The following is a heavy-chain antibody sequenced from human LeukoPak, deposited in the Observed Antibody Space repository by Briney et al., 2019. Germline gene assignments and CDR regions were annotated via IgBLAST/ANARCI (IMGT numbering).Heavy chain of an antibody. V-gene: IGHV1-46*01. Sequence: ASVKVSCKASGYTFTSYAMNWVRQAPGQGLEWMGIINPSGGSTSYAQKFQGRVTMTRDTSTSTVYMELSSLRSEDTAVYYCAREFGSGSYYAETLFDYWGQGTLVTVSS. CDR1: GYTFTSYA. CDR3: AREFGSGSYYAETLFDY. D-gene: IGHD1-26*01. CDR2: INPSGGST. J-gene: IGHJ4*02.